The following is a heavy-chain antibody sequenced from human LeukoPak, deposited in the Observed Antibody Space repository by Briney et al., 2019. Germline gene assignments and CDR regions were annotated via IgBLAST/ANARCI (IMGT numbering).Heavy chain of an antibody. J-gene: IGHJ3*02. D-gene: IGHD6-13*01. V-gene: IGHV3-30-3*01. Sequence: SCKASGYTFTSYYMHWVRQAPGKGLEWVAVISYDGSNKYYADSVKGRFTISRDNSKNTLYLQMNSLRAEDTAVYYCARDPARGSSWYSNAFDIWGQGTMVTVSS. CDR3: ARDPARGSSWYSNAFDI. CDR1: GYTFTSYY. CDR2: ISYDGSNK.